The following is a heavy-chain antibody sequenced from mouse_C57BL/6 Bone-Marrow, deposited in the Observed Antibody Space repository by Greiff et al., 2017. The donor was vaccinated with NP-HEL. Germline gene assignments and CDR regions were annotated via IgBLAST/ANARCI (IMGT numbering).Heavy chain of an antibody. CDR3: ARDHNYGSSSWLAY. CDR2: ISDGGSYT. Sequence: EVQGVESGGGLVKPGGSLKLSCAASGFTFSSYAMSWVRQTPEKRLEWVATISDGGSYTYYPDNVKGRFTISRDNAKNNLYLQMSHLKSEDTAMYYCARDHNYGSSSWLAYWGQGTLVTVSA. D-gene: IGHD1-1*01. J-gene: IGHJ3*01. V-gene: IGHV5-4*01. CDR1: GFTFSSYA.